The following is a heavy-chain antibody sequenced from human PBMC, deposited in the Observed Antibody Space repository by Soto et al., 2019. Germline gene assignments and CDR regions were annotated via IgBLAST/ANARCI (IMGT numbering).Heavy chain of an antibody. J-gene: IGHJ5*02. CDR1: GYTFTSYD. CDR3: ARGSIIVVVPAANRRNWFDP. Sequence: ASVKVSCKASGYTFTSYDINWVRQATGQGLEWMGWMNPNSGNTGYAQKFQGRVTMTRNTSISTAYMELSSLRSEDTAVYYCARGSIIVVVPAANRRNWFDPSGQGTLVTVSS. V-gene: IGHV1-8*01. CDR2: MNPNSGNT. D-gene: IGHD2-2*01.